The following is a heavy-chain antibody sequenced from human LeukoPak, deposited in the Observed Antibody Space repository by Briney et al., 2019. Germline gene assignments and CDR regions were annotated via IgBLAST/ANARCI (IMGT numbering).Heavy chain of an antibody. V-gene: IGHV3-21*04. Sequence: GGSLRLSCAASGFTFSTYSVNWVRQAPGKGLEWVSAISSSSNYIYYADSVKGRFTISRDNSKNTLYLQMNSLRAEDTAVYYCARDRRTGRLGELSLDPCFDYWGQGTLVTVSS. CDR3: ARDRRTGRLGELSLDPCFDY. J-gene: IGHJ4*02. CDR1: GFTFSTYS. D-gene: IGHD3-16*02. CDR2: ISSSSNYI.